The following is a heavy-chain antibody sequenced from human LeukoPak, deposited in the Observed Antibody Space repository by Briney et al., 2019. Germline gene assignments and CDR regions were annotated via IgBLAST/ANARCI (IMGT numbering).Heavy chain of an antibody. J-gene: IGHJ4*02. Sequence: ASVKVSCKVSGYTLTELSMHWVRQAPGKGLEWMGGFDPEDGETIYAQRFQGRVTMTEDTSTDTGYMELSSLRSEDTAVYYCATARILTVLRFLEWLPFDYWGQGTLVTVSS. CDR3: ATARILTVLRFLEWLPFDY. CDR2: FDPEDGET. D-gene: IGHD3-3*01. V-gene: IGHV1-24*01. CDR1: GYTLTELS.